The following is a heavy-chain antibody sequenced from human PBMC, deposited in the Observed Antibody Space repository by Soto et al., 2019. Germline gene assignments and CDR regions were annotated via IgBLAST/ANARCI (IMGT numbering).Heavy chain of an antibody. J-gene: IGHJ6*02. CDR1: GFTFSSYS. Sequence: EVQLVESGGGLVKPGGSLRLSCAASGFTFSSYSMNWVRQAPGKGLEWVSSISSSSSYIYYADSVKGRFTISRDNAKNSLYLQMNSLRAEDTAVYYCARDLMPSPVYYYYGMDVWGQGTTVTVSS. CDR2: ISSSSSYI. V-gene: IGHV3-21*01. CDR3: ARDLMPSPVYYYYGMDV. D-gene: IGHD2-2*01.